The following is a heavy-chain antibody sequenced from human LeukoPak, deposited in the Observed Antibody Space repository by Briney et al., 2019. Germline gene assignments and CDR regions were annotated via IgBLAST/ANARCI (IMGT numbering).Heavy chain of an antibody. CDR2: IYTSGST. D-gene: IGHD6-13*01. J-gene: IGHJ5*02. V-gene: IGHV4-61*02. CDR1: GGSISSGSYY. CDR3: ARRYSSSWYYWFDP. Sequence: SQTLSLTCTVSGGSISSGSYYWSWIRQPAGKGLEWIGRIYTSGSTNYNPSLKSRVTISVDTSKNQFSLKLSSVTAADTAVYYCARRYSSSWYYWFDPWGQGTLVTVSS.